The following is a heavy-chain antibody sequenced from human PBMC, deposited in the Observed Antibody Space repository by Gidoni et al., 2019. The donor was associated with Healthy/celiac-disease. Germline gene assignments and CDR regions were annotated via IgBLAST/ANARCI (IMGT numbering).Heavy chain of an antibody. CDR3: ARVGESQLGLAY. V-gene: IGHV3-66*01. CDR2: IYSGGST. J-gene: IGHJ4*02. CDR1: GFTVSSNY. D-gene: IGHD3-16*01. Sequence: EVKLVESGGGLVQPGGSLRLSCAASGFTVSSNYMSWVRPAPGKGLEWVSVIYSGGSTYYADSVKGRFIISRDNSKNTLYLQMNSLRAEDTAVYYCARVGESQLGLAYWGQGTLVTVSS.